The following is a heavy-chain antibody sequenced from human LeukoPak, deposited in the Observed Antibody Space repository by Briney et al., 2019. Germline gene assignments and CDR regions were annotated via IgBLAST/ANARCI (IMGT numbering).Heavy chain of an antibody. D-gene: IGHD2-2*02. CDR3: ATYRFLGS. V-gene: IGHV3-7*01. CDR2: IKQDGSEK. CDR1: GFTFSSAW. J-gene: IGHJ5*02. Sequence: GRSLRLSCAVSGFTFSSAWMNWVRQAPGKGLEWVANIKQDGSEKYYVDSVKGRFTISRDNAKSSLYLQMNSLRAEDTAVYYCATYRFLGSWGQGTLVTVSS.